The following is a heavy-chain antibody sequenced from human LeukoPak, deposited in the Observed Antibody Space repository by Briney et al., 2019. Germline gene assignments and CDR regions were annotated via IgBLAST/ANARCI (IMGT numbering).Heavy chain of an antibody. CDR1: GGSISSSSYY. V-gene: IGHV4-61*02. CDR2: IYTSGST. D-gene: IGHD3-10*01. Sequence: SETLSLTCTVSGGSISSSSYYWSWIRQPAGKGLEWIGRIYTSGSTNYNPSLKSRVTISVDTSKNQFSLKLSSVTAADTAVYYCARDGMVRGVINYWGQGTLVTVSS. CDR3: ARDGMVRGVINY. J-gene: IGHJ4*02.